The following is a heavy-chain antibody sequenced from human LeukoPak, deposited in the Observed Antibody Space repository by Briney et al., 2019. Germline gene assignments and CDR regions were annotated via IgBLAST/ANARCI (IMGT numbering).Heavy chain of an antibody. V-gene: IGHV3-23*01. Sequence: GGSLRLSCAASGFTFSSYAMSWVRQAPGKGLERVSAISGSGGSTYYADSVKGRFTISRDNSKNTLYLQMNSLRAEDTAVYYCAKATEPYCSSTSCYAWFDPWGQGTLVTVSS. CDR1: GFTFSSYA. D-gene: IGHD2-2*01. CDR3: AKATEPYCSSTSCYAWFDP. CDR2: ISGSGGST. J-gene: IGHJ5*02.